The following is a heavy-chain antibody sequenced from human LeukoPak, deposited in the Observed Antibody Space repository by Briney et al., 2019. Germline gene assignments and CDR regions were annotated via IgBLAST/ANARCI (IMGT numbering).Heavy chain of an antibody. CDR3: ASNVVGALYGVDY. CDR1: GGSVSSGSYY. D-gene: IGHD1-26*01. J-gene: IGHJ4*02. V-gene: IGHV4-61*01. Sequence: SETLSLTCTVSGGSVSSGSYYWSWIRQPPGKGLEWIGYIYYSGSTNYNPSLKSRVTISVDTSKNQFSLKLSSVTAADTAVYYCASNVVGALYGVDYWGQGTLVTVSS. CDR2: IYYSGST.